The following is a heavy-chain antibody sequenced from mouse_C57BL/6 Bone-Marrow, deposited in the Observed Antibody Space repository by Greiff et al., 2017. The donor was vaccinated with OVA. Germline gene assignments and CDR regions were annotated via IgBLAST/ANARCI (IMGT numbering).Heavy chain of an antibody. Sequence: QVQLQQPGAELVKPGASVKMSCKASGYTFTSYWITWVKQRPGQGLEWIGDIYPGSGSTNYNEQFKSKATLTVDTSSSPAYMQLSSLTSEDSAVYYCARRGSGYVWFAYWGQGTLVTVSA. J-gene: IGHJ3*01. D-gene: IGHD3-2*02. CDR1: GYTFTSYW. CDR3: ARRGSGYVWFAY. V-gene: IGHV1-55*01. CDR2: IYPGSGST.